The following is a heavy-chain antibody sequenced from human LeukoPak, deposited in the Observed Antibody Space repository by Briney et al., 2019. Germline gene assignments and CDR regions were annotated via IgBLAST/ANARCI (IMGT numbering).Heavy chain of an antibody. D-gene: IGHD6-19*01. CDR2: IYHSGST. J-gene: IGHJ4*02. V-gene: IGHV4-38-2*02. CDR1: GYSISSGYY. CDR3: ARVRVAAVFDY. Sequence: PSETLSLTCTVSGYSISSGYYWGWIRQPPGKGLEWIGSIYHSGSTYYNPSLKSRVTISVDTSKNQFSLKLSSVTAADTAVYYCARVRVAAVFDYWGQGTLVTVSS.